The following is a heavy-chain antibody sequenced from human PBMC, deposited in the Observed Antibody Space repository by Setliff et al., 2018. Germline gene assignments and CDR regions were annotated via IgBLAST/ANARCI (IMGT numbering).Heavy chain of an antibody. J-gene: IGHJ5*02. CDR2: ISSNSNYI. Sequence: GGSLRLSCVASGFNLHVYTMEWVRQAPGKGLDWVSSISSNSNYIYTADSLKGRLTVSRDNAKNSLYLQLDSLTADDTAVYYCARDRGGTNPWFDPWGQGTLVTVSS. D-gene: IGHD3-10*01. V-gene: IGHV3-21*01. CDR1: GFNLHVYT. CDR3: ARDRGGTNPWFDP.